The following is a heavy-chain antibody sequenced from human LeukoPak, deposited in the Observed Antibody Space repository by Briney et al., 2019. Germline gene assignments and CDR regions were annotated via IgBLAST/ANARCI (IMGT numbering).Heavy chain of an antibody. J-gene: IGHJ4*02. V-gene: IGHV1-18*01. D-gene: IGHD6-13*01. Sequence: ASVKVSCKASGGTFSSYAISWVRQAPGQGLEWMGWISAYNGNTNYAQKLQGRVTMTTDTSTSTAYMELRSLRSDDTAVYYCARVGYSSSWPHFDYWGQGTLVTVSS. CDR2: ISAYNGNT. CDR3: ARVGYSSSWPHFDY. CDR1: GGTFSSYA.